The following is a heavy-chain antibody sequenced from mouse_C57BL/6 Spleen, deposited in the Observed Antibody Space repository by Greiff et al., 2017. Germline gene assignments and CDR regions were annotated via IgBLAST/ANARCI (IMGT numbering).Heavy chain of an antibody. V-gene: IGHV5-16*01. CDR2: INYDGSST. CDR1: GFTFSDYY. CDR3: AREGPFYAMDY. J-gene: IGHJ4*01. Sequence: EVKVVESEGGLVQPGSSMKLSCTASGFTFSDYYMAWVRQVPEKGLEWVANINYDGSSTYYLDSLKSRFIISRDNAKNILYLQMSSLKSEDTATYYCAREGPFYAMDYWGQGTSVTVSS.